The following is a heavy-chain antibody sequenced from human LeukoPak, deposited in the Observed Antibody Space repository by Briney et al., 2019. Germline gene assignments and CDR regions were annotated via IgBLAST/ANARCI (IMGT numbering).Heavy chain of an antibody. CDR2: IKQDGSET. V-gene: IGHV3-7*01. CDR1: GFTFINAW. CDR3: ARDAAYDFRNPYRYFQH. J-gene: IGHJ1*01. D-gene: IGHD3-3*01. Sequence: PGGSLRLSCAASGFTFINAWMAWVRQAPGKGLDLVGNIKQDGSETYYADSLKGRFTISRDNAKSALYLQMNSLRAEDTAVYYCARDAAYDFRNPYRYFQHWGQGTLVTVSS.